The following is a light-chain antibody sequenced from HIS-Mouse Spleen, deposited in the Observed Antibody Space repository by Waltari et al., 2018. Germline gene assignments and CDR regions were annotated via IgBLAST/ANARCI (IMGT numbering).Light chain of an antibody. CDR1: QSLLHRNGYNY. CDR2: LGS. Sequence: DIVMTQSPLSLPVTPGEPDSISCRSSQSLLHRNGYNYLDWYLQKPGQSPQLLIYLGSNRASGVPDRFSGSGSGTDFTLKISRVEAEDVGVYYCMQALQTWTFGQGTKVEIK. CDR3: MQALQTWT. J-gene: IGKJ1*01. V-gene: IGKV2-28*01.